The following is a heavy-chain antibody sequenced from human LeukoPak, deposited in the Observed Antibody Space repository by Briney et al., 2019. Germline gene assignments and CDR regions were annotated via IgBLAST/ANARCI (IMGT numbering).Heavy chain of an antibody. CDR2: IYYSGST. V-gene: IGHV4-39*07. D-gene: IGHD6-13*01. Sequence: PSETLSLTCTVSGGSISSSSYYWGWIRQPPGKGLECIGSIYYSGSTYYDPSLKSRVTISVDTSKNEFSLKLNSVTAADTAVYYCARPKYSSSWYFDSWGQGTLVTVSS. CDR3: ARPKYSSSWYFDS. J-gene: IGHJ4*02. CDR1: GGSISSSSYY.